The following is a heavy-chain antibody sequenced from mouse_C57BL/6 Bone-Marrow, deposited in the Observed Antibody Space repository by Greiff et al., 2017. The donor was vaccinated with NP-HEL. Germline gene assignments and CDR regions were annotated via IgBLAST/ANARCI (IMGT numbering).Heavy chain of an antibody. CDR3: ARRDTTTVVYYYAMDY. D-gene: IGHD1-1*01. J-gene: IGHJ4*01. Sequence: QVQLQQPGAELVKPGASVKLSCKASGYTFTSYWMHWVKQRPGQGLEWIGMIHPNSGSTNYNEKFKSRATLTVDKSSSTAYMQLSSLTSEDSAVYYCARRDTTTVVYYYAMDYWGQGTSVTVSS. V-gene: IGHV1-64*01. CDR1: GYTFTSYW. CDR2: IHPNSGST.